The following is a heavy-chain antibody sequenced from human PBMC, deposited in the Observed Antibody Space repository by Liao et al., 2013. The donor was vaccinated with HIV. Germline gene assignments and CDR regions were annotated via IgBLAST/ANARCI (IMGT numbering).Heavy chain of an antibody. D-gene: IGHD3-22*01. CDR3: ARVLTYYYDSSGTISPTYYFDY. CDR2: IYTSGST. J-gene: IGHJ4*02. CDR1: GGSISSYY. V-gene: IGHV4-4*07. Sequence: QLQLQESGPGLVKPSETLSLTCTVSGGSISSYYWSWIRQPAGKGLEWIGRIYTSGSTNYNPSLKSRVTMSVDTSKNQFSLKLSSVTAADTAVYYCARVLTYYYDSSGTISPTYYFDYWGQGTLVTVSS.